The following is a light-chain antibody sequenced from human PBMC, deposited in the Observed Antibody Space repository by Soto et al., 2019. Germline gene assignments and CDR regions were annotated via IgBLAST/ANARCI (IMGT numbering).Light chain of an antibody. CDR2: KAS. V-gene: IGKV1-5*03. J-gene: IGKJ1*01. CDR3: QHYDIYSWT. CDR1: QSISNW. Sequence: DIQMTQSPSTLSASVGDRVTITCRASQSISNWLAWYQQKPGKAPKLLIYKASSLESGVPSRFSGSASGTEFTLTIRSLHHDDFATYYCQHYDIYSWTFGQGTKVEIK.